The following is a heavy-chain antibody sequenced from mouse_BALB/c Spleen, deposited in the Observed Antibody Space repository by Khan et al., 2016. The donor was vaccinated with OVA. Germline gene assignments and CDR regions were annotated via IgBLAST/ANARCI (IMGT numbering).Heavy chain of an antibody. D-gene: IGHD1-2*01. CDR3: ARTARIKY. J-gene: IGHJ2*01. CDR1: GYSITSGYG. Sequence: QLKESGPGLVKPSQSLSLTCTVTGYSITSGYGWNWIRQFPGNKLEWMGYISYSGSINYNPSLKSRTSITRATSKNQFFLQLNSVTTEDTATYYCARTARIKYWGQGTTLTVSS. CDR2: ISYSGSI. V-gene: IGHV3-2*02.